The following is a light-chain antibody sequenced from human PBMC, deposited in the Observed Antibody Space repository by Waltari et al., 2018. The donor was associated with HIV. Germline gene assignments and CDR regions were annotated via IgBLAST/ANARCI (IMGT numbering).Light chain of an antibody. CDR3: QQYNSLGT. CDR1: QSITRL. CDR2: QAS. Sequence: DIQITQSPSTLSASVGDRVTNTCRARQSITRLLTWYQQQPGKAPILLIYQASDLQNGVPSRFSGSGSGTDFALTISILQPDDVATYYCQQYNSLGTFGQGTKVEV. J-gene: IGKJ1*01. V-gene: IGKV1-5*03.